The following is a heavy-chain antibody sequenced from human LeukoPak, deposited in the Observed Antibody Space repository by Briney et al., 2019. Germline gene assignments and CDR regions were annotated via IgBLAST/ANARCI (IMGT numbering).Heavy chain of an antibody. J-gene: IGHJ3*01. CDR3: ARGPGRGNAFDF. Sequence: GGSLRLSCAASGFTFSNAWMSWVRQAPGKGLEWVANIKQDGSEKYYVDSMKGRFTISRDNAKNSLSLQMNSLTAEDTALYYCARGPGRGNAFDFWGQGTLVIVSS. V-gene: IGHV3-7*01. CDR2: IKQDGSEK. CDR1: GFTFSNAW. D-gene: IGHD1-26*01.